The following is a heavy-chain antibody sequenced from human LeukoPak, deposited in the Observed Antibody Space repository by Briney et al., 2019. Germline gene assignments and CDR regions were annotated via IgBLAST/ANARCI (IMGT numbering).Heavy chain of an antibody. V-gene: IGHV4-59*08. D-gene: IGHD3-22*01. CDR2: IYYSGST. CDR1: GGSISSYY. Sequence: PSETLSLTCTVSGGSISSYYWSWIRQPPGKGLEWIGDIYYSGSTNYNPSLKSRVTISVDTSKNQFSLKLSSVTAADTAVYYCARLYYDSSGYRGFDYWGQGTLVTLSS. J-gene: IGHJ4*02. CDR3: ARLYYDSSGYRGFDY.